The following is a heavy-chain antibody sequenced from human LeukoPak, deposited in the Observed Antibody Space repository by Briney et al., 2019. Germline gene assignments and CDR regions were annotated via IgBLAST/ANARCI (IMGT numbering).Heavy chain of an antibody. CDR3: ATVFGYDGSGSSDY. V-gene: IGHV3-53*01. J-gene: IGHJ4*02. Sequence: GGSLRLSCAASGFTVSSNYMSWVRQAPGKGLEWVSVIYSGGTTNYADSVKGRFTISRDNSKNTLYLQMNSLRAEDTAVYYCATVFGYDGSGSSDYWGQGALVTVSS. CDR1: GFTVSSNY. D-gene: IGHD3-10*01. CDR2: IYSGGTT.